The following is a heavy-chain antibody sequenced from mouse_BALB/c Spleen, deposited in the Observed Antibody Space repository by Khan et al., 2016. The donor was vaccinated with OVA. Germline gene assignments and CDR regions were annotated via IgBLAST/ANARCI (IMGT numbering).Heavy chain of an antibody. CDR2: INTGGAYT. D-gene: IGHD1-1*01. J-gene: IGHJ3*01. CDR1: GFTFSTYG. Sequence: EVQLLETGGDFVRPGGSLKLSCAASGFTFSTYGMSWVRQTPDKRLEWVATINTGGAYTYYPDTVKGRFTISRDTAKNTLYLQLSSLKSEDTAIFYGGGISYYYNCEGLAYWGRGTLVTVSA. CDR3: GGISYYYNCEGLAY. V-gene: IGHV5-6*01.